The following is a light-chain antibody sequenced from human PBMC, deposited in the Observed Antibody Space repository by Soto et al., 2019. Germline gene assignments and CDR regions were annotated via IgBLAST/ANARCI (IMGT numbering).Light chain of an antibody. CDR1: QGISSY. Sequence: DIQLTQSPSFLSASVGDRVTITCRASQGISSYLAWYQQKPGKAPRLLIYAASTLQSVVPSRFSGSGSGTEFTLTIISLQTEDFATYYCQQLNSYPLTFGGGTKVEIK. J-gene: IGKJ4*01. CDR2: AAS. V-gene: IGKV1-9*01. CDR3: QQLNSYPLT.